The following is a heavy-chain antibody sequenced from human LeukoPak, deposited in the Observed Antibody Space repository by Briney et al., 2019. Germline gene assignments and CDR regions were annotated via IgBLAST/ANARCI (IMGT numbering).Heavy chain of an antibody. CDR3: AKDVSIAVAGTLDY. Sequence: GGSLRLSCAASGFTFSSYAMSWVRQAPGKGLEWVSAISGSGGSTYYADSVKGRFTISRDNSKNTLYLQMNSLRAEDTAVYHCAKDVSIAVAGTLDYWGQGTLVTVSS. D-gene: IGHD6-19*01. CDR2: ISGSGGST. J-gene: IGHJ4*02. CDR1: GFTFSSYA. V-gene: IGHV3-23*01.